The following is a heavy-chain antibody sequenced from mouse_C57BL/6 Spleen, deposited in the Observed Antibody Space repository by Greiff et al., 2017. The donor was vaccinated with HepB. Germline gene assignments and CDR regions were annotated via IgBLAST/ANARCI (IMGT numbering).Heavy chain of an antibody. V-gene: IGHV5-6*01. J-gene: IGHJ3*01. CDR3: ARGGGQLAY. CDR1: GFTFSSYG. CDR2: ISSGGSYT. D-gene: IGHD3-3*01. Sequence: EVQWVESGGDLVKPGGSLKLSCAASGFTFSSYGMSWVRQTPDKRLEWVATISSGGSYTYYPDSVKGRFTISRDNAKNTLYLQMSSLKSEDTAMYYCARGGGQLAYWGQGTLVTVSA.